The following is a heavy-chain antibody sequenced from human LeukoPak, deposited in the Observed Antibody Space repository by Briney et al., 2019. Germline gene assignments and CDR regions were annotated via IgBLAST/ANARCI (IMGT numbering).Heavy chain of an antibody. V-gene: IGHV1-8*01. CDR1: GYTFASYD. Sequence: ASVKVSCKASGYTFASYDINWVRQAAGQGLEWMGWMNPNSGNTGYAQKFQGRVTMTRNTSISTAYMELSSLRSEDTAVYYCARERKTYYYDSSGYYSSRRVDYWGQGTLVTVSS. CDR3: ARERKTYYYDSSGYYSSRRVDY. CDR2: MNPNSGNT. J-gene: IGHJ4*02. D-gene: IGHD3-22*01.